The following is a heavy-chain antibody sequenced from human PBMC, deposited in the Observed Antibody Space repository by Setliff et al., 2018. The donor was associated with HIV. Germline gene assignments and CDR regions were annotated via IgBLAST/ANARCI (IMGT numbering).Heavy chain of an antibody. Sequence: GGSLRLSCAASGFTFSSYSMNWVRQAPGKGLEWVSYISSSGSTICYVDSVKGRFTISRDNAKKSLYLQMNSLRADDTAVYYCARAFSGYYFDYWGQGTLVTVSS. J-gene: IGHJ4*02. D-gene: IGHD3-3*01. CDR1: GFTFSSYS. V-gene: IGHV3-48*04. CDR3: ARAFSGYYFDY. CDR2: ISSSGSTI.